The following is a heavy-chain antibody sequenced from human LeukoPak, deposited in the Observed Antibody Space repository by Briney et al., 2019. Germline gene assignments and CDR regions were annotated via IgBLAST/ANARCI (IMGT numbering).Heavy chain of an antibody. CDR2: INPKSGGT. J-gene: IGHJ4*02. V-gene: IGHV1-2*02. Sequence: ASMKVSCKASGYTFTGYYMHWVRQAPGQGLEWMGWINPKSGGTKYSQKFQGRVTITRDTSASTAYMELSSLRSEDTAVYYCARSPYDTATPLDYWGQGTLVTVSS. D-gene: IGHD5-18*01. CDR3: ARSPYDTATPLDY. CDR1: GYTFTGYY.